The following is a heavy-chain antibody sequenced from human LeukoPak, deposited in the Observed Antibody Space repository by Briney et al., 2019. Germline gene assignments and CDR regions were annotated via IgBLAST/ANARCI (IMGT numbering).Heavy chain of an antibody. CDR2: ISGSGGST. J-gene: IGHJ5*02. Sequence: GGSLRLSCAASGFTFSSYAMSWVRQAPGKGLEWVSAISGSGGSTYYADSVKGRFTISRDNSKNTLYLQMNSLRAVDTAVYYCAKDPSIAEAGPNEGWFDPWGQGTLVTVSS. CDR3: AKDPSIAEAGPNEGWFDP. D-gene: IGHD6-19*01. V-gene: IGHV3-23*01. CDR1: GFTFSSYA.